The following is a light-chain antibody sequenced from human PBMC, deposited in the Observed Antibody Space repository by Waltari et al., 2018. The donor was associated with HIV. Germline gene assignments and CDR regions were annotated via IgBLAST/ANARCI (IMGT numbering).Light chain of an antibody. V-gene: IGLV1-40*01. Sequence: QSLLTQPPSMSGAPGQRVTISCTGSSSNIGAGNDAHWYQQLPGKAPKLLMYDTYKRPSGVPDRFSGSKSGPSASLVITGLQPEDEADYYCQSYDSSLRNYVFGTGTKVTFI. CDR3: QSYDSSLRNYV. CDR1: SSNIGAGND. J-gene: IGLJ1*01. CDR2: DTY.